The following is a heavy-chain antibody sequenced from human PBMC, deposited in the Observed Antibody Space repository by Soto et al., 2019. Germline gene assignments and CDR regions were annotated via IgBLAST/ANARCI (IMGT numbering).Heavy chain of an antibody. CDR3: AREFGCSSTSCYKGYYYYYGMDV. Sequence: QVQLVQSGAEVKKPGSSVKVSCKASGGTFSSYAISWVRQAPGQGLEWMGGIIPIFGTANYAQKFQGRVTIPADKSPSTAYMELSSLRSEDTAVYYCAREFGCSSTSCYKGYYYYYGMDVWGQGTTVTVSS. CDR1: GGTFSSYA. D-gene: IGHD2-2*02. V-gene: IGHV1-69*06. J-gene: IGHJ6*02. CDR2: IIPIFGTA.